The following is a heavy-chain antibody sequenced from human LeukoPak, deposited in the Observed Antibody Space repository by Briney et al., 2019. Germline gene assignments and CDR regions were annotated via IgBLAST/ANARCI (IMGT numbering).Heavy chain of an antibody. J-gene: IGHJ4*02. V-gene: IGHV1-2*02. Sequence: GASVKVSCKASGYTFTGYYMHWVRQAPGQGLEWMGWINPNSGGTNYAQKFQGRVTMTRDTSISTTYMELSRLRSDDTAVYYCARVSRGKGIVGATTSSYYFDYWGQGTLVTVSS. CDR3: ARVSRGKGIVGATTSSYYFDY. D-gene: IGHD1-26*01. CDR1: GYTFTGYY. CDR2: INPNSGGT.